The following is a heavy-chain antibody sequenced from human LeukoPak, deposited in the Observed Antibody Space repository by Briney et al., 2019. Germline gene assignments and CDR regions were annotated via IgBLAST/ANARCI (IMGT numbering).Heavy chain of an antibody. CDR2: ISYDGSNK. CDR1: GFTFSSYA. Sequence: GGSLRLSCAASGFTFSSYAMHWVRQAPGKGLEWVAVISYDGSNKYYADSVKGRFTTSRDNSKNTLYLQMNSLRAEDTAVYYCARDPDYGDYSSYWYFDLWGRGTLVTVSS. CDR3: ARDPDYGDYSSYWYFDL. V-gene: IGHV3-30-3*01. D-gene: IGHD4-17*01. J-gene: IGHJ2*01.